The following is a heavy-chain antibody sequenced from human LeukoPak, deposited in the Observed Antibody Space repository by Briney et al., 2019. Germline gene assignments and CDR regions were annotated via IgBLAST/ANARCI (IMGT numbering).Heavy chain of an antibody. D-gene: IGHD3-9*01. CDR2: ISSSSSTI. CDR1: GFTFSSYS. CDR3: ASGLRYFDWLSKGAFDI. J-gene: IGHJ3*02. Sequence: PGGSLRLSCAASGFTFSSYSMNWVRQAPGKGLEWVSYISSSSSTIYYADSVKGRFTISRDNAKNSLYLQMNSLRAEDTAVYYCASGLRYFDWLSKGAFDIWGQGTMVTVSS. V-gene: IGHV3-48*01.